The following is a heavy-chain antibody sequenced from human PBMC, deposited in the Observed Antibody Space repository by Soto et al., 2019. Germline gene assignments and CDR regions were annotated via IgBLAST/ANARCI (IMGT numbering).Heavy chain of an antibody. J-gene: IGHJ4*02. CDR1: AGSISSYY. Sequence: PSETLSLTCSVSAGSISSYYWSWIRQPPGKGLEWIGYIYYSGSTNYNPSLQSRVTISVDTSKNQFSLKLSSVTAADTAVYYCARAVLPATAPFDYWGQGTLVTV. V-gene: IGHV4-59*01. CDR3: ARAVLPATAPFDY. CDR2: IYYSGST. D-gene: IGHD2-2*01.